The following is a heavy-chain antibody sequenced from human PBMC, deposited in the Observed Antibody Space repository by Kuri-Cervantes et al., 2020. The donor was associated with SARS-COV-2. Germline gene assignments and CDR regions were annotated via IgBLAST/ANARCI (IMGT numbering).Heavy chain of an antibody. CDR2: IYYSGST. V-gene: IGHV4-59*01. CDR3: ARGDCSGGSCYGMDV. Sequence: SETLSLTCTVSGGSISSYYWSWIRQPPGKGLEWIGYIYYSGSTNYNPSLKSRVTISVETSKNQFSLKLSSVTAADTAVYYCARGDCSGGSCYGMDVWGQGTTVTVSS. CDR1: GGSISSYY. D-gene: IGHD2-15*01. J-gene: IGHJ6*02.